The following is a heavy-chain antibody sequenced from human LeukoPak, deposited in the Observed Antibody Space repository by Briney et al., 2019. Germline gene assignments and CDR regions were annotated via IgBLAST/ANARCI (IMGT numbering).Heavy chain of an antibody. J-gene: IGHJ4*02. V-gene: IGHV3-23*01. CDR2: ISGSGGGT. CDR3: AKDLGRYRNNYFDY. CDR1: GFTFNSYA. Sequence: PGGSLRLSCAASGFTFNSYAMSWVRQAPEKGLEWVATISGSGGGTYYADSVKGRFTISRDDSKNTLYLQMNCLRAEDTAVYYCAKDLGRYRNNYFDYWGQGTLVTVSS. D-gene: IGHD1-26*01.